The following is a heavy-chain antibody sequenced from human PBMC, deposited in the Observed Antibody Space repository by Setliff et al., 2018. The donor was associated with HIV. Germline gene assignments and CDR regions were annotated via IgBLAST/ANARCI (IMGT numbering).Heavy chain of an antibody. Sequence: PGGSLRLSCAASGFTVSTFDMNWVRQSPEKGLEWVSAVSPGGDTTYYADSVKGRFTISRDNSKNTLYLQMNSLRVEDTAVYHCARSPQGGYFDYWGQGTLVTVSS. J-gene: IGHJ4*03. CDR2: VSPGGDTT. V-gene: IGHV3-23*01. CDR3: ARSPQGGYFDY. CDR1: GFTVSTFD.